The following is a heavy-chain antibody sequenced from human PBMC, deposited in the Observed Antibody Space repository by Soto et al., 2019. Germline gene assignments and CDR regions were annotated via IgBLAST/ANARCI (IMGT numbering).Heavy chain of an antibody. Sequence: QVQLVQSGAEVKKPGASVRLSCKASGYPFTKYQINWVRQAPGQGLEWMGTFNPTDGTTTYAQKFQGTVTMTRDASSSTVYMELSSLRSDDTAVYFCARAFSVWGELSLGYWGQGALVTVSP. J-gene: IGHJ4*02. CDR2: FNPTDGTT. CDR1: GYPFTKYQ. CDR3: ARAFSVWGELSLGY. V-gene: IGHV1-46*03. D-gene: IGHD3-16*02.